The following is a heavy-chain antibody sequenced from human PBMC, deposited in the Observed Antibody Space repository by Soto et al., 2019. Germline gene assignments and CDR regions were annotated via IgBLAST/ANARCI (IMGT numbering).Heavy chain of an antibody. CDR1: GGSISSGGYY. CDR3: AISNWNYSWFDP. D-gene: IGHD1-7*01. J-gene: IGHJ5*02. CDR2: IYYSGST. V-gene: IGHV4-31*03. Sequence: PSETLSLTCTVSGGSISSGGYYWSWIRQHPGKGLEWIGYIYYSGSTYYNPSLKSRVTISVDTSKNQFSLKLSSVTAADTAVYYCAISNWNYSWFDPWGQGTLVTVSS.